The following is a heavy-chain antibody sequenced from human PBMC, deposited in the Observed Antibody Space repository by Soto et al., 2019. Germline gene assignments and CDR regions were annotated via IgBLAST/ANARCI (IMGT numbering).Heavy chain of an antibody. J-gene: IGHJ4*02. Sequence: SDTLSLTCTVSGGSIRESGLYWGWIRQSPGKGLEWIGSINFSGRTNYNPSLKSRVTISVDTSKNQFSLKLSSVTAADTAVYYCARSYGSGSYLSPPGYWGQGTLVTVSS. CDR3: ARSYGSGSYLSPPGY. CDR1: GGSIRESGLY. D-gene: IGHD3-10*01. CDR2: INFSGRT. V-gene: IGHV4-39*07.